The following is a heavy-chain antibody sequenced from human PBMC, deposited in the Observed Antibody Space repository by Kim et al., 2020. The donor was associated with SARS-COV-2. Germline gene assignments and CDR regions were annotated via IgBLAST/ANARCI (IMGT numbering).Heavy chain of an antibody. J-gene: IGHJ4*02. D-gene: IGHD2-2*02. CDR1: GFTFTSYA. Sequence: GGSLRLSCAASGFTFTSYAIHWVRQAPGKGLEWVAVMSYDGSHKYYADSVKGRFTISRDNSKNTLYLQMNSLRAEDTAVYYCARDHGSCSSTTCYTEGGDYWGQGTLVTVSS. V-gene: IGHV3-30-3*01. CDR2: MSYDGSHK. CDR3: ARDHGSCSSTTCYTEGGDY.